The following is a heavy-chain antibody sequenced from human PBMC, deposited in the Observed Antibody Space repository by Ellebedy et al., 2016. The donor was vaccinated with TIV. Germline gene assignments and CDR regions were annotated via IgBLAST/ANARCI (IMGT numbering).Heavy chain of an antibody. Sequence: ASVKVSCKASGGTFSSYAISWVRQAPGQGLEWMGRIIPILGIANYAQKLQGRVTMTTDTSTSTAYMELRILRSDDTAVYYCARDESARELRGGDDYWGQGTLVTVSS. CDR1: GGTFSSYA. D-gene: IGHD1-26*01. V-gene: IGHV1-69*04. CDR3: ARDESARELRGGDDY. J-gene: IGHJ4*02. CDR2: IIPILGIA.